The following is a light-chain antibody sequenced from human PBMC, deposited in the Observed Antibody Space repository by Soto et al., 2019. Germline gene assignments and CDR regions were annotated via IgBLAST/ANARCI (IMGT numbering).Light chain of an antibody. J-gene: IGKJ5*01. CDR2: GAY. V-gene: IGKV1D-12*01. CDR3: QQARSFRVT. Sequence: DIQVTQSQSSLSASVGDTVTITCRSSQDLGRWLSWYQQKPGKAPKIVIFGAYSLQSGVPSRFSGSGSGTEFMLTISSLQPEDFATYYCQQARSFRVTFGQRTLLEI. CDR1: QDLGRW.